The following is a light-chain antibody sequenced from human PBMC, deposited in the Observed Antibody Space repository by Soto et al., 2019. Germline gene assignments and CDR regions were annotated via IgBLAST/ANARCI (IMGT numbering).Light chain of an antibody. Sequence: QAVVTQEPSLTVSPGGTVTLTCGSSTGAVTSGHYPYWFQRKPGQAPRTLIYDTSKKHFWTPARFSGSLLGGKAALTLSGAQPEDEADYYCLLSYSGARPYVFGSGTRSPS. J-gene: IGLJ1*01. CDR1: TGAVTSGHY. CDR3: LLSYSGARPYV. CDR2: DTS. V-gene: IGLV7-46*01.